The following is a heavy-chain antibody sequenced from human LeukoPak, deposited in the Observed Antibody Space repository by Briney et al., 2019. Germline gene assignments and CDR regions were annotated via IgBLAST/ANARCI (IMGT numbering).Heavy chain of an antibody. CDR3: AREEWEFDY. D-gene: IGHD1-26*01. CDR1: GFTFSSYE. CDR2: ISGSGSTM. V-gene: IGHV3-48*03. Sequence: GGSLILSCAASGFTFSSYEMKWVRQAPGKGLEWVSYISGSGSTMYYADSVKGRFTISRDNAKNSLYLQMNSLRAEDTAVYYCAREEWEFDYWGQGTLVTVSS. J-gene: IGHJ4*02.